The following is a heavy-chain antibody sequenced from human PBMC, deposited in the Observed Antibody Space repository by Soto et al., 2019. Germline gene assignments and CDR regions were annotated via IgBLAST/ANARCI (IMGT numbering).Heavy chain of an antibody. CDR1: GYTLTELS. CDR3: ASAHRITMIVVVIDAFDI. Sequence: AAVKVSCKVSGYTLTELSMHWVRQAPGKGLEWMGGFDPEDGETIYAQKFQGRVTMTEDTSTDTAYMELSSLRSEDTAVYYCASAHRITMIVVVIDAFDIWGQATMVTVSS. J-gene: IGHJ3*02. CDR2: FDPEDGET. V-gene: IGHV1-24*01. D-gene: IGHD3-22*01.